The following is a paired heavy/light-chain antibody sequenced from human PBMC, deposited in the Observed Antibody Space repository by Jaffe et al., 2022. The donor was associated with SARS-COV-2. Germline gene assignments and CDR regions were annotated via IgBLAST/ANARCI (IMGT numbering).Light chain of an antibody. CDR2: WAS. Sequence: DIVMTQSPDSLAVSLGERATINCKSSETILYSSNNKNYLAWFQQKPGQPPKLLIYWASARESGVPDRFSGSGSGTDFTLTINSLQAEDVAVYYCQQYFATPLTFGGGTKVEIK. CDR1: ETILYSSNNKNY. V-gene: IGKV4-1*01. CDR3: QQYFATPLT. J-gene: IGKJ4*01.
Heavy chain of an antibody. CDR2: IYWDDDK. CDR1: GFSLNTRGVG. J-gene: IGHJ4*02. CDR3: AHRTRRDYYFAYPDY. Sequence: QITLKESGPMLVKPTQTLTLTCTFTGFSLNTRGVGVSWIRQPPGKALEWLALIYWDDDKRYNPALESRLAITKDTSKNQAILTMTNMDPVDTATYYCAHRTRRDYYFAYPDYWGQGTLVTVSS. D-gene: IGHD3-3*01. V-gene: IGHV2-5*02.